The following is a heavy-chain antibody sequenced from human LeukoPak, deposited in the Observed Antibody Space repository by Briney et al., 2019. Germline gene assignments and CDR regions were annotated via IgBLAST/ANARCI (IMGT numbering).Heavy chain of an antibody. CDR2: IYYSGST. V-gene: IGHV4-39*06. D-gene: IGHD6-13*01. Sequence: PSETLSLTCTVSGGSISSSSYYWGWIRQPPAKGLEWIGRIYYSGSTNYNPSLKSRVTISVDTSKNQSPLKLRSVTAADTAVYYCARVYYSSSYDYWYFDLWGRGTLVTVSS. CDR1: GGSISSSSYY. J-gene: IGHJ2*01. CDR3: ARVYYSSSYDYWYFDL.